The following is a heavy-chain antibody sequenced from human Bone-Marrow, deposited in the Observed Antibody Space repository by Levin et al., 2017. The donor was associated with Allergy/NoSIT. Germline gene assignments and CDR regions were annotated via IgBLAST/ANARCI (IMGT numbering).Heavy chain of an antibody. D-gene: IGHD3-22*01. CDR2: IYYSGST. V-gene: IGHV4-59*01. Sequence: SETLSLTCTVSGGSISSYYWSWIRQPPGKGLEWIGYIYYSGSTNYNPSLKSRVTISVDTSKNQFSLKLSSVTAADTAVYYCARATRIDYYDSSGYAFDIWGQGTMVTVSS. CDR3: ARATRIDYYDSSGYAFDI. J-gene: IGHJ3*02. CDR1: GGSISSYY.